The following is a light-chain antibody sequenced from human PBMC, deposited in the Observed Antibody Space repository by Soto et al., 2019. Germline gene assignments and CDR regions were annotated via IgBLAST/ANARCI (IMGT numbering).Light chain of an antibody. CDR1: NIGSKN. V-gene: IGLV3-9*01. CDR2: RDT. CDR3: QSYDSSLSGHV. Sequence: SYELTQPLSVSVALGQTARITCGGNNIGSKNVHWYQQKPGQAPVLVIYRDTNRPSGIPERFSGSNSGSTATLTISRAQVGDEADYYCQSYDSSLSGHVFGTGTKVTVL. J-gene: IGLJ1*01.